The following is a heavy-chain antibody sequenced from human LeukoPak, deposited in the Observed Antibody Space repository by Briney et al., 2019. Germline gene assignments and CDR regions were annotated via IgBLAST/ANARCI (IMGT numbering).Heavy chain of an antibody. J-gene: IGHJ4*02. D-gene: IGHD4-23*01. Sequence: GGSLRLSCAASGFTFSSYAMSWVRQAPGKGLEWVSAISGSGGSTYYADSVKGRFTISRDNSKNTLYLQMNSLRAEDTAAYYCAKSSDYGGKGPFDYWGQGTLVTVSS. V-gene: IGHV3-23*01. CDR1: GFTFSSYA. CDR2: ISGSGGST. CDR3: AKSSDYGGKGPFDY.